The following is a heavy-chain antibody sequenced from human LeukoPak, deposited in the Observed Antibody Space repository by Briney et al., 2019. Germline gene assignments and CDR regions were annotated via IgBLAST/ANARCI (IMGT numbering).Heavy chain of an antibody. CDR2: LSGSGDNT. CDR3: AKVRHYDFWSGYSPFDY. Sequence: PGGSLRLSCAASGFTFSSFAMSWVRQAPGKGLEWVSALSGSGDNTFYADSVKGRFTVSRDNSKNTLYLQMNSLRAEDTAVYYCAKVRHYDFWSGYSPFDYWGQGTLVTVSS. CDR1: GFTFSSFA. V-gene: IGHV3-23*01. J-gene: IGHJ4*02. D-gene: IGHD3-3*01.